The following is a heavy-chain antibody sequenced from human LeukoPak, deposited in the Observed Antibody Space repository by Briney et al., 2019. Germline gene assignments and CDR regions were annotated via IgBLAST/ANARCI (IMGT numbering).Heavy chain of an antibody. J-gene: IGHJ3*02. CDR2: INPSGGST. CDR1: GYTFTSYY. V-gene: IGHV1-46*01. CDR3: ARLTGGLVDAFDI. Sequence: ASVKVSCKASGYTFTSYYMHWVRQAPGQGLEWMGIINPSGGSTSYAQKFQGRVTMTRDMSTSTVYMELSSLRSEDTAVYYCARLTGGLVDAFDIWGQGTMVTVSS. D-gene: IGHD1-20*01.